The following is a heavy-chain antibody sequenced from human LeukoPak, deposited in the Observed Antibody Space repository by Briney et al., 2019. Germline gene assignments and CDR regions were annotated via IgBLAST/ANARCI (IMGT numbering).Heavy chain of an antibody. V-gene: IGHV4-31*03. CDR2: IYYSGST. Sequence: SETLSLTCTVSGGSISSGGYYRSWIRQHPGKGLEWIGYIYYSGSTYYNPSLKSRVTISVDTSKNQFSLKLSSVTAADTAVYYCARGRDYYDSSGYYRYYFDYWGQGTLVTVSS. D-gene: IGHD3-22*01. CDR3: ARGRDYYDSSGYYRYYFDY. CDR1: GGSISSGGYY. J-gene: IGHJ4*02.